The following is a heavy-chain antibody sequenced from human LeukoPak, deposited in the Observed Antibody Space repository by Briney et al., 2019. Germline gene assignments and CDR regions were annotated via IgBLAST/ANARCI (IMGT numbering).Heavy chain of an antibody. V-gene: IGHV4-59*01. Sequence: PSETLSLTCTVSGGSISRYYWSWIRQPPGKGLEWIGYIYYSGTTNYSPSLKSRVTISADTSKNQFSLKLSSVTAADTAVYYCARERHDYDTYGTLFVAFDIWGQGTMVTVSS. J-gene: IGHJ3*02. CDR3: ARERHDYDTYGTLFVAFDI. D-gene: IGHD3-16*01. CDR1: GGSISRYY. CDR2: IYYSGTT.